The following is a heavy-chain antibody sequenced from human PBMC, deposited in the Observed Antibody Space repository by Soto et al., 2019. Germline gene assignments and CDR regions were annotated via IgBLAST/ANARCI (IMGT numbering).Heavy chain of an antibody. Sequence: SWWSLLLPCADEGFMCGTYRLHCVLQTPGQTIVWISRISSDGSYTTYADSVKGRFTISRDNAKNTLYLQMNSLRAEDTAVYFCATDKVLTLQGMAVAGTQFFDLWGRGTLGTVSS. CDR2: ISSDGSYT. D-gene: IGHD6-19*01. V-gene: IGHV3-74*01. J-gene: IGHJ2*01. CDR3: ATDKVLTLQGMAVAGTQFFDL. CDR1: GFMCGTYR.